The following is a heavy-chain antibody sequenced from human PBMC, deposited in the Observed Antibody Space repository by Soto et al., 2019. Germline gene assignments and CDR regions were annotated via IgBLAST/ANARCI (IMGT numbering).Heavy chain of an antibody. CDR1: GDSITSNSYF. J-gene: IGHJ3*02. V-gene: IGHV4-39*01. CDR2: IYYSGTT. CDR3: ARHALYYDSSGQVDAFDI. Sequence: SETLSLTCTVSGDSITSNSYFWAWIRQPPGKGLEWIGSIYYSGTTYYNPSLKSRATISVDRSKNQFSLKLSSVTAADTAVYYCARHALYYDSSGQVDAFDIWGQGTTVTVSS. D-gene: IGHD3-22*01.